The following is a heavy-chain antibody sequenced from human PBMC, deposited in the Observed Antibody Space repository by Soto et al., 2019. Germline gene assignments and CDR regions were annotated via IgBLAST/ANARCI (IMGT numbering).Heavy chain of an antibody. Sequence: PSETLSLTCTVSGGSISSSSYYWGWIRQPPGKGLEWIGSIYYSGSTYYNPSLKSRVTISVDTSKNQFSLKLSSVTAADTAVYYCAGPRGTVGDWGIIDYWGQGTLVTVS. CDR3: AGPRGTVGDWGIIDY. CDR2: IYYSGST. CDR1: GGSISSSSYY. J-gene: IGHJ4*02. D-gene: IGHD2-21*02. V-gene: IGHV4-39*01.